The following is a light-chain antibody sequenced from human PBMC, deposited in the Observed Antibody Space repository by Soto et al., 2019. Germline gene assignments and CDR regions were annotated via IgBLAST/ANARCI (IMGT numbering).Light chain of an antibody. V-gene: IGLV3-21*02. CDR3: QVWDNVDDHIYV. J-gene: IGLJ1*01. Sequence: SYELTQPPSVSVAPGQTATISCGENNIDSRTVHWYQQKPGRAPLLVVYDNSFRPSGIPNRSSGSNSGNTATLTISRVEAGDEADYYCQVWDNVDDHIYVFGTGTKVTVL. CDR2: DNS. CDR1: NIDSRT.